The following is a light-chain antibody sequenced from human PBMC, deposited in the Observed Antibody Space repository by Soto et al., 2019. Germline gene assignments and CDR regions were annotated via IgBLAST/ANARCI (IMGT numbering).Light chain of an antibody. CDR2: KAS. J-gene: IGKJ1*01. Sequence: DIQMTQSPSTLSASVGDRVTITCRASQSISTWLAWYQQKPGKAPNLLIYKASSLESGVPSRFSGSGSGTEFTLTISNLQPDDFATYYCHQYYSYSRTCGQGTKVEIK. CDR1: QSISTW. V-gene: IGKV1-5*03. CDR3: HQYYSYSRT.